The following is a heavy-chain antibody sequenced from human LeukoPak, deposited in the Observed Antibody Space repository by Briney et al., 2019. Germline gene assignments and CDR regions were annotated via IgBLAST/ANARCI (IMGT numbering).Heavy chain of an antibody. V-gene: IGHV3-23*01. J-gene: IGHJ4*02. CDR2: INGSGVIT. D-gene: IGHD1-26*01. CDR1: GFTFSNYA. CDR3: AKDSSQVGDYLDS. Sequence: GGSLRLSCAPSGFTFSNYAMNGVRQAPGKGLEWVSGINGSGVITYYSDSVKGRFTISRDNSKNSLYLQMKSLRAEDTAVYYCAKDSSQVGDYLDSWGQGTLVTVSS.